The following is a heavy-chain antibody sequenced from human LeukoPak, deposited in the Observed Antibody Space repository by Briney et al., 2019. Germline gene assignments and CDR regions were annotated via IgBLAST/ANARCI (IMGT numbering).Heavy chain of an antibody. CDR3: ARVRDGYNDAYDI. CDR1: GYTFNNYN. V-gene: IGHV1-46*02. Sequence: ASVTVSFKASGYTFNNYNIHWLRQAPGQGLEWMGIVNPGGDSTNYAQDFQGRLTLTGDTSTSTVYMELSSLRSGDTAVYYCARVRDGYNDAYDIWGQETMVTVTS. CDR2: VNPGGDST. J-gene: IGHJ3*02. D-gene: IGHD5-24*01.